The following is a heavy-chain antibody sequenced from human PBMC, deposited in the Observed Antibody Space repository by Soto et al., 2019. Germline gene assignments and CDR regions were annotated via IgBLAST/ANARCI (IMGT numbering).Heavy chain of an antibody. V-gene: IGHV4-31*03. CDR1: GGSISSGGYY. Sequence: SETLSLTCTVSGGSISSGGYYWSWIRQHPGKGLEWIGYIYYSGSTYYNPSLKSRVTISVDTSKNQFSLKLSSVTAADTAVYYCAKSAVTTWGASSWFDPWGQGTQVTVSS. D-gene: IGHD4-17*01. J-gene: IGHJ5*02. CDR2: IYYSGST. CDR3: AKSAVTTWGASSWFDP.